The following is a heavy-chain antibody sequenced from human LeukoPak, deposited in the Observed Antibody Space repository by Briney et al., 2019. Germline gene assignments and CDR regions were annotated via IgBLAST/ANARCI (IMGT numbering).Heavy chain of an antibody. D-gene: IGHD6-19*01. V-gene: IGHV3-74*01. CDR2: INSDGSST. J-gene: IGHJ4*02. Sequence: PGGSLRLSCAASGLTFSKYWMHWVRQAPGKGLVWVSRINSDGSSTTYADSVKGRFTISRDNAKNSLYLQMNSLRAEDTAVYYCARDDLSAVAGAGAEEYNDYWGQGTLVTVSS. CDR3: ARDDLSAVAGAGAEEYNDY. CDR1: GLTFSKYW.